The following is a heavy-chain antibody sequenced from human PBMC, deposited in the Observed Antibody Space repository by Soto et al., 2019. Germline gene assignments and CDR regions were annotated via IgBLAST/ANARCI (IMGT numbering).Heavy chain of an antibody. D-gene: IGHD6-19*01. CDR3: ARDGGGSGWYDVYYGMDV. J-gene: IGHJ6*02. V-gene: IGHV3-30-3*01. Sequence: GGSLRLSCAASGFTFSSYAMHWVRQAPGKGLEWVAVISYDGSNKYYADSVKGRFTISRDNSKNTLYLEMNSLRAEDTAVYYCARDGGGSGWYDVYYGMDVWGQGTTVTVSS. CDR2: ISYDGSNK. CDR1: GFTFSSYA.